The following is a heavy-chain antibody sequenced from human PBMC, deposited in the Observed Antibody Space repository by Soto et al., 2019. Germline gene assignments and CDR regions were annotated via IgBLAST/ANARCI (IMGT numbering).Heavy chain of an antibody. J-gene: IGHJ4*02. CDR3: ARSYAPDYDILTGYLDY. CDR2: ISYDGSNK. V-gene: IGHV3-30-3*01. CDR1: GFTFSSYA. Sequence: GGSLRLSCAASGFTFSSYAMHWVRQAPGKGLEWVAVISYDGSNKYYADSVKGRFTISRDNSKNTLYLQMNSLRAEDTAVYYCARSYAPDYDILTGYLDYWGQGTLVTVSS. D-gene: IGHD3-9*01.